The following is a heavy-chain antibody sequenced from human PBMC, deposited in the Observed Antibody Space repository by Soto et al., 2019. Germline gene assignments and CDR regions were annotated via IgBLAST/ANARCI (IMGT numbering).Heavy chain of an antibody. Sequence: SVKISCKASGGTFSSYAISWVRQAPGQGLEWMGGIIPIFGTANYAQKFQGRVTITADESTSTAYMELSSLRSEDTAVYYCARGGTKRPRIAGNDAFDIWGQGTMFTVSS. CDR3: ARGGTKRPRIAGNDAFDI. CDR1: GGTFSSYA. V-gene: IGHV1-69*13. J-gene: IGHJ3*02. CDR2: IIPIFGTA. D-gene: IGHD1-26*01.